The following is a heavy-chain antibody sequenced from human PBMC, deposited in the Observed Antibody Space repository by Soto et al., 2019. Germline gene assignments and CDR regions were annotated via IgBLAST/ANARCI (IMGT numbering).Heavy chain of an antibody. CDR2: INHSGST. V-gene: IGHV4-34*01. D-gene: IGHD2-15*01. J-gene: IGHJ4*02. CDR3: ARGVSNCSGGSCYLELFDY. CDR1: GGSFSGYY. Sequence: LSLTCAVYGGSFSGYYWSWIRQPPGKGLEWIGEINHSGSTNYNPSLKSRVTISVDTSKNQFSLKLSSVTAADTAVYYCARGVSNCSGGSCYLELFDYWGQGTLVTVSS.